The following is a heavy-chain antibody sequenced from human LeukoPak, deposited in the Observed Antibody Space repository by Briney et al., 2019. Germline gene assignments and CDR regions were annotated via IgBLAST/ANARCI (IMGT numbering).Heavy chain of an antibody. CDR3: ARDGEAAGLYFDY. D-gene: IGHD6-13*01. V-gene: IGHV3-7*01. J-gene: IGHJ4*02. Sequence: PGGSLRLSCAVSGFSFSSYWMNWVRQAPGRGLEWEASINQDGSEKYYADSVKGRFTISRDNAKNSLYLQMNSLRAEDTAIYYCARDGEAAGLYFDYWGQGTLVTVSS. CDR1: GFSFSSYW. CDR2: INQDGSEK.